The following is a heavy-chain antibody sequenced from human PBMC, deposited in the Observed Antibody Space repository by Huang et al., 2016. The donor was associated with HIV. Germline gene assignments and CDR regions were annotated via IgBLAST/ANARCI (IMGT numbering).Heavy chain of an antibody. J-gene: IGHJ6*02. CDR1: GTSMTSSTFY. CDR2: VYFLGNT. D-gene: IGHD2-2*03. Sequence: QLRESGPGLVTPSENLSLTCSASGTSMTSSTFYWGLFRHPPGRGLEWIGSVYFLGNTYYNPSLKSRGTISIDTANKQYSMRLTSVTAADPAVYFCAREVRSVDTDRPDGYYYRGLDVWGQGTTVIVSS. CDR3: AREVRSVDTDRPDGYYYRGLDV. V-gene: IGHV4-39*02.